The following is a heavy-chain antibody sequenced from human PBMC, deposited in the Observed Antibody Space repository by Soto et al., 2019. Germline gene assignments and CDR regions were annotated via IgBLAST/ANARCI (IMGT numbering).Heavy chain of an antibody. J-gene: IGHJ4*02. CDR1: GDTVTKYG. CDR3: ASATSIAVAGKET. CDR2: ISFYNGHT. Sequence: QVQLVQSGGEVKKPGASVKVSCKASGDTVTKYGISWVRQAPGQGLERLGWISFYNGHTNYALKFQHRITFTTDTSASTATMELRSLTSDDAAVYYCASATSIAVAGKETWGQATLVTVSS. V-gene: IGHV1-18*01. D-gene: IGHD6-19*01.